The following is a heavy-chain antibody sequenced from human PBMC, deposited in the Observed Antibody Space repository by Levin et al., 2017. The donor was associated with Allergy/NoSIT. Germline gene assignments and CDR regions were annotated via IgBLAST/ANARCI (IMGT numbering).Heavy chain of an antibody. D-gene: IGHD3-10*01. J-gene: IGHJ3*02. CDR3: ARVRGLLWFGELDLDAFDI. CDR1: GFTFSDYY. CDR2: ISSSGSTI. Sequence: GESLKISCAASGFTFSDYYMSWIRQAPGKGLEWVSYISSSGSTIYYADSVKGRFTISRDNAKNSLYLQMNSLRAEDTAVYYCARVRGLLWFGELDLDAFDIWGQGTMVTVSS. V-gene: IGHV3-11*01.